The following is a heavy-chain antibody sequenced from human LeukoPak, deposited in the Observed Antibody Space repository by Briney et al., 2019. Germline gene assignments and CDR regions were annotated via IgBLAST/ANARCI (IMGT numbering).Heavy chain of an antibody. CDR1: GYIFTGSY. V-gene: IGHV1-2*02. CDR3: AKVTFQPTHTAHFDY. J-gene: IGHJ4*01. CDR2: INPGSGGT. D-gene: IGHD5-18*01. Sequence: ASVKVSCKASGYIFTGSYIHWVRQAPGQGLEWMGWINPGSGGTNYAQNFQGRVTMTRDTSISTAYMELSRLRSDDTAVYYCAKVTFQPTHTAHFDYWGQGTLVTVSS.